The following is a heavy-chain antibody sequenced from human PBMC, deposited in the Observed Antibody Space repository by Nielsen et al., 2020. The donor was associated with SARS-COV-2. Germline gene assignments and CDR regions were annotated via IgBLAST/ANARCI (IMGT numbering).Heavy chain of an antibody. D-gene: IGHD3-16*01. V-gene: IGHV1-3*01. CDR1: GYTFTTYD. Sequence: ASVKVSCKASGYTFTTYDINWVRQAPGQGLEGRGWINGGNGNTKYSQKFQGRVTITRDTSASTAYMELSSLRSEDTAVYYCARGLFFDYDYVWGLPGDYWGQGTLVTVSS. J-gene: IGHJ4*02. CDR2: INGGNGNT. CDR3: ARGLFFDYDYVWGLPGDY.